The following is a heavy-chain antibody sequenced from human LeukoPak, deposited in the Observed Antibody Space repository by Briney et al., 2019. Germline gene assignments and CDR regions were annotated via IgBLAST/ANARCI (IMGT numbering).Heavy chain of an antibody. V-gene: IGHV4-39*02. Sequence: SETLSLTCTVSGGSISSSSYYWGWIRQPPGKGLEWIGSIYYSGSTYYNPSLKSRVTISVDTSKNQFSLKLSSVTAADTAVYYCARDPGGSYSPSWWFDPWGQGTLVAVSS. J-gene: IGHJ5*02. D-gene: IGHD1-26*01. CDR2: IYYSGST. CDR1: GGSISSSSYY. CDR3: ARDPGGSYSPSWWFDP.